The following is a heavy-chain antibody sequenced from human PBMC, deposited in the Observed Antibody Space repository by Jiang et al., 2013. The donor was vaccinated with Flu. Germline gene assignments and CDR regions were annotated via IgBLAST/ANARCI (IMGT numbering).Heavy chain of an antibody. D-gene: IGHD2-21*02. J-gene: IGHJ4*02. V-gene: IGHV3-33*01. Sequence: FSSYGMHWVRQAPGKGLEWVAVIWYDGSNKYYADSVKGRFTISRDNSKNTLYLQMNSLRAEDTAVYYCARDVANGDSYFDYWGQGTLVTVSS. CDR2: IWYDGSNK. CDR3: ARDVANGDSYFDY. CDR1: FSSYG.